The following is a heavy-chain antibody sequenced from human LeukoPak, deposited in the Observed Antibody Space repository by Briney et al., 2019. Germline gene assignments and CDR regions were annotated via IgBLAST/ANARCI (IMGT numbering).Heavy chain of an antibody. CDR3: TRDKGYDSTGYYPDALNI. Sequence: GGSLSLSCAASGFTFSIYSMNWVRQAPGKGLEWVSLISTGSNYIYYADSVKGRFTISRDNAKNSLYLQMNSLRAEDTAVYYCTRDKGYDSTGYYPDALNIWVQGTLVTVSS. CDR2: ISTGSNYI. V-gene: IGHV3-21*01. J-gene: IGHJ3*02. D-gene: IGHD3-22*01. CDR1: GFTFSIYS.